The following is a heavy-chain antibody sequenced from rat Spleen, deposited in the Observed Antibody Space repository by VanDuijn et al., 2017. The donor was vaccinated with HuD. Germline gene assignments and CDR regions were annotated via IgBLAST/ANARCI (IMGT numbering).Heavy chain of an antibody. CDR1: GFTFSDYN. Sequence: EVQLVESDGGLVQPGRSLKLSCAASGFTFSDYNMAWVRQAPTKGLEWVASISTGGGNTYYRDSVKGRFTVSRENTERTLYLLVDSLRSEDTATYYCVRQDTSGYSNWFAYWGQGTLVTVSS. CDR2: ISTGGGNT. D-gene: IGHD4-3*01. CDR3: VRQDTSGYSNWFAY. V-gene: IGHV5-25*01. J-gene: IGHJ3*01.